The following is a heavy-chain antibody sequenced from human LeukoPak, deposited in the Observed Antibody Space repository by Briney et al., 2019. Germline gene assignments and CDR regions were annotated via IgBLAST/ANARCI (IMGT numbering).Heavy chain of an antibody. CDR2: IYYSGST. D-gene: IGHD3-3*01. Sequence: SETLSLTCTVSGGSISSSLYYWGWIRQPPGKGLEWIGTIYYSGSTYYNPSLKSRVTISVDTSKNQFSLKLSSVTAADTAVYYCASSGERYDFWSGYYAFDIWGQGTMVTVSS. J-gene: IGHJ3*02. V-gene: IGHV4-39*07. CDR1: GGSISSSLYY. CDR3: ASSGERYDFWSGYYAFDI.